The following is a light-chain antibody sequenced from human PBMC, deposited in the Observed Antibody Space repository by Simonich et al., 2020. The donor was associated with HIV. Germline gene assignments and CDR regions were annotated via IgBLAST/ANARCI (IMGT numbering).Light chain of an antibody. CDR2: WAS. CDR1: QSVLSRSNNKNY. Sequence: DIVMTQSPDSLAVSLGERATINCKSSQSVLSRSNNKNYFAWYQQKPVQPPKLVIYWASTRDSGGPDRFSGSGSGTDFTLTISSLQAEDVAVYYCQQFHSSPLTFGGGTKVEIK. V-gene: IGKV4-1*01. CDR3: QQFHSSPLT. J-gene: IGKJ4*01.